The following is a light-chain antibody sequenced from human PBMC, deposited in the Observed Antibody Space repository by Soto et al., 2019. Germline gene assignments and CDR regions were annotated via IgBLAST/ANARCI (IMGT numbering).Light chain of an antibody. CDR2: WAS. CDR3: QQYYSTPHS. Sequence: DIVMTQSPDSLAVSLGESATINCKSSQSVLYRSNNKNYLAWYQQKPGQPPKLLIYWASTRESGVPDRFSGSGSGTDFTLTISSLQAEDVAVYYCQQYYSTPHSFGGGTKVDIK. J-gene: IGKJ4*01. CDR1: QSVLYRSNNKNY. V-gene: IGKV4-1*01.